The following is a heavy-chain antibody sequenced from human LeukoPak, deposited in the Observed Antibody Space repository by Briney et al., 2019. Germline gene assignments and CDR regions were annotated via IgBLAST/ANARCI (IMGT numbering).Heavy chain of an antibody. Sequence: SETLSLTCAVYGGSFSGYYWSWIRQPPGKGLEWIGEINHSGSTNYNPSLKSRVTISVDTSKNQFSLTLSSVTAADTAVYYCASSPIFDWLLADAFDIWGQGTMVTVSS. CDR1: GGSFSGYY. J-gene: IGHJ3*02. V-gene: IGHV4-34*01. D-gene: IGHD3-9*01. CDR2: INHSGST. CDR3: ASSPIFDWLLADAFDI.